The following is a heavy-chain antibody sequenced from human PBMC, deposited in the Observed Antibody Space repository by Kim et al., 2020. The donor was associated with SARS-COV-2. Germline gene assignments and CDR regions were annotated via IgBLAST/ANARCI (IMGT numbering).Heavy chain of an antibody. D-gene: IGHD3-16*02. CDR1: GGSISSYY. Sequence: SETLSLTCTVSGGSISSYYWSWIRQPPGKGLEWIGYIYYSGSTNYNPSLKSRVTISVDTSKNQFSLKLSSVTAADTAVYYCARQLSGSHYHYYGRDVWGQGTTVTVS. V-gene: IGHV4-59*01. CDR2: IYYSGST. CDR3: ARQLSGSHYHYYGRDV. J-gene: IGHJ6*02.